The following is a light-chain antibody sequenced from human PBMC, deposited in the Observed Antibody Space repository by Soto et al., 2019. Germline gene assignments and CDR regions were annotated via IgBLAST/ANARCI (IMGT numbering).Light chain of an antibody. CDR1: QSISSW. V-gene: IGKV1-5*01. CDR2: DAS. CDR3: QQYESYSPLT. J-gene: IGKJ4*01. Sequence: DIQMTQSPSTLSASVGDRVTITCRASQSISSWLAWYQQKPGKAPKLLIYDASSLESGVPSRFSGSGSGTEFTLTISSLQPDDFGTYYCQQYESYSPLTFGGGTKVDNK.